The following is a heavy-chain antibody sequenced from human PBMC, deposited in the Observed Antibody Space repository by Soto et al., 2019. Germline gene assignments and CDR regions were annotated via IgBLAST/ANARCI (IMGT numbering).Heavy chain of an antibody. Sequence: SLRLSCAASGFTFDDYAMHWVRQAPGKGLEWVSGISWNSGSIGYADSVKGRFTISRDNAKKYLYLQMNSLRAEDTALYYCAKDTSLRGGMGYCSSTSCYVFDYWGQGTLVTVSS. CDR3: AKDTSLRGGMGYCSSTSCYVFDY. V-gene: IGHV3-9*01. D-gene: IGHD2-2*01. CDR2: ISWNSGSI. J-gene: IGHJ4*02. CDR1: GFTFDDYA.